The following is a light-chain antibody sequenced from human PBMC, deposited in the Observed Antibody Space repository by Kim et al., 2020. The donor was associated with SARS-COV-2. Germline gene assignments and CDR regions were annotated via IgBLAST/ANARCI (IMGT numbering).Light chain of an antibody. CDR2: DAS. CDR1: QSVSTH. Sequence: PGERATLSCRASQSVSTHLAWYQQKPGQAPRLLIYDASNRATGVPARFSGSGSGTDFTLTIGSLQSEDFAVYYCQQRSNWPPALTFGGGTKVDIK. V-gene: IGKV3-11*01. CDR3: QQRSNWPPALT. J-gene: IGKJ4*01.